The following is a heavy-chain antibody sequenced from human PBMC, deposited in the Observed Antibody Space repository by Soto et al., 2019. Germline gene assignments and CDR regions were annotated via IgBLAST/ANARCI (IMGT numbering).Heavy chain of an antibody. J-gene: IGHJ4*02. V-gene: IGHV3-23*01. CDR1: GFTFSSYS. CDR3: ARIGSETYAYYDFWSGREKNYFFDY. Sequence: HPGGSLRLSCAASGFTFSSYSMSWVRQAPGKGLEWVPAISGSGGSTYYENSVKGRFTISRDNSKNTLYLKMNSLRAEDTAVYYCARIGSETYAYYDFWSGREKNYFFDYWGQGTLVTVSS. CDR2: ISGSGGST. D-gene: IGHD3-3*01.